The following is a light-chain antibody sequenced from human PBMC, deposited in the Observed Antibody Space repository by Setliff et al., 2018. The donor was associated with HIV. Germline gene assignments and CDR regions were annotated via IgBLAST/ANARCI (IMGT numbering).Light chain of an antibody. CDR1: SSDVGSYNL. Sequence: QSVLTQPASVSGSPGQSITISCTGTSSDVGSYNLVSWYQQHPGKAPQLIISEVTKRPSGVSSRFSGSKSGSTASLTISGLQAEDEGDYFCRSYIGSRTPYVFGTGTKVTVL. CDR2: EVT. CDR3: RSYIGSRTPYV. V-gene: IGLV2-23*02. J-gene: IGLJ1*01.